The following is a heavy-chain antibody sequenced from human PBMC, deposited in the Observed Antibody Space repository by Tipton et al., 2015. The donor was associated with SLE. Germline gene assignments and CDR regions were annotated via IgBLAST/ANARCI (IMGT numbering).Heavy chain of an antibody. D-gene: IGHD6-19*01. J-gene: IGHJ4*02. CDR1: EHIFSNYH. Sequence: QSGAEVKKPGASVKVSCKASEHIFSNYHIHWVRQAPGQGLEWMGTLNPSDGRTTYARKFQGRVSMTTDTSTSIAYMELGSLRSEDTAVYYCAIRSVAGLGSVDYWGQGTLVTVSS. CDR2: LNPSDGRT. CDR3: AIRSVAGLGSVDY. V-gene: IGHV1-46*01.